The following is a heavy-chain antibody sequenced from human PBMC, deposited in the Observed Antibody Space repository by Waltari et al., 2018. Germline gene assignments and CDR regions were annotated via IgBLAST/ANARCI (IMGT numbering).Heavy chain of an antibody. CDR3: ARRGYCSGGSCYSTFDP. J-gene: IGHJ5*02. Sequence: QVQLQQWGAGLLKPSETLSLTCAVSGGSFSGYYWSWLRQPPGKGLEWIGEINHSGSTNYNPSLKSRVTISVDTSKNQFSLKLSSVTAADTAVYYCARRGYCSGGSCYSTFDPWGQGTLVTVSS. D-gene: IGHD2-15*01. CDR2: INHSGST. CDR1: GGSFSGYY. V-gene: IGHV4-34*01.